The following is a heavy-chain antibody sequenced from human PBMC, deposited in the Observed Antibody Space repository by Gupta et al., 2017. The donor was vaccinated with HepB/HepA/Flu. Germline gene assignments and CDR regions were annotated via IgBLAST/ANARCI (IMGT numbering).Heavy chain of an antibody. D-gene: IGHD2-2*01. CDR3: ARVFSTYSSSLAMGV. CDR1: GFLFGAYG. J-gene: IGHJ6*02. CDR2: ISNDGTNE. Sequence: QVQLVESGGGVVQPGRSLRLSCAASGFLFGAYGMHWVRQAPGKGLEWVAFISNDGTNEYYRDSVKGRFTISRDNSKNTMYLDMNSLRPEDTALYYCARVFSTYSSSLAMGVWVQGTTVTVS. V-gene: IGHV3-30*03.